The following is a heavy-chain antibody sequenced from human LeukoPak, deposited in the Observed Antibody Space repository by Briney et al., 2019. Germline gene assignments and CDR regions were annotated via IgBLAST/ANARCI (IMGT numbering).Heavy chain of an antibody. D-gene: IGHD7-27*01. J-gene: IGHJ4*02. CDR2: INWDGGST. V-gene: IGHV3-20*04. CDR3: AKNWGSGTRFDY. CDR1: GFTFDDYG. Sequence: GGSLRLSCAASGFTFDDYGMSWVRQAPGKGLEWVSGINWDGGSTGCADSVKGRFTISRDNAKNSLYLQMNSLRAEDTALYYCAKNWGSGTRFDYWGQGTLVTVSS.